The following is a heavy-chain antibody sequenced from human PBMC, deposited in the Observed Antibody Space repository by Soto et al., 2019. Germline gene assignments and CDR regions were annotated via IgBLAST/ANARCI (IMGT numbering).Heavy chain of an antibody. CDR1: GFTFSAYA. J-gene: IGHJ4*02. Sequence: QVQLVESGGGVVQPGTSLRLSCAAAGFTFSAYAMHWVRQAPGKGLEWVAVISYDGSNKYYADTMKGRFTVSRDNSKNTLYLQMNSVRAEDTAVYYCARAGYYDRSGSLFDYWGQGTLVTVSS. CDR2: ISYDGSNK. D-gene: IGHD3-22*01. V-gene: IGHV3-30-3*01. CDR3: ARAGYYDRSGSLFDY.